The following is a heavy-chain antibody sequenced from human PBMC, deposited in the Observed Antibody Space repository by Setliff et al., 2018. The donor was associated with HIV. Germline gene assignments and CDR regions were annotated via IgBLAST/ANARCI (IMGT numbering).Heavy chain of an antibody. CDR2: IHYTGNT. CDR1: GASISTTTYY. CDR3: AREGDGIDY. Sequence: SETLSLTCTVSGASISTTTYYWGWIRQPPGKGLEWIGSIHYTGNTYNTPSLKSRLTISVDASKNQISLKLTSVTAADTAIYSCAREGDGIDYWGQGILVTVSS. D-gene: IGHD2-21*02. J-gene: IGHJ4*02. V-gene: IGHV4-39*02.